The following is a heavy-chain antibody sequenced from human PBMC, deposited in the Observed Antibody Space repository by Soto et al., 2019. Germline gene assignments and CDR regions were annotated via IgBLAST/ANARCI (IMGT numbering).Heavy chain of an antibody. D-gene: IGHD3-16*01. Sequence: QVQLVQSGDEVRKPGSSVKVSCKASGYIFVNYGIAWVRQAPGQGLEWMGWISPYSGNTHYANKVQGRVTMTTDTSTSTASMDLGSLTSDGTAVYYCAMDDNYVTPTPLDVWGQGTTVTVSS. CDR2: ISPYSGNT. CDR1: GYIFVNYG. V-gene: IGHV1-18*01. J-gene: IGHJ6*02. CDR3: AMDDNYVTPTPLDV.